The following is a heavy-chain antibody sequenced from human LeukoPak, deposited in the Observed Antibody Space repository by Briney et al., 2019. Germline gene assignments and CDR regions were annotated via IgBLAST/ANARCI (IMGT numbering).Heavy chain of an antibody. J-gene: IGHJ4*02. CDR2: IYYSGST. V-gene: IGHV4-39*07. CDR3: ARFTVPRQQRSFDY. Sequence: SETLSLTCTVSGGSISSGSYYWGWIRQPPGKGLEWIGSIYYSGSTYYNPSLKSRVTISVDTSKNQFSLKLSSVTAADTAVYYCARFTVPRQQRSFDYWGQGTLVTVSS. CDR1: GGSISSGSYY. D-gene: IGHD6-13*01.